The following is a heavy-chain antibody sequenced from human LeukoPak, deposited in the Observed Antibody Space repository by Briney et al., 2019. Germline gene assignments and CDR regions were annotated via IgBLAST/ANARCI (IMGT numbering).Heavy chain of an antibody. D-gene: IGHD5-18*01. CDR1: GFTFDDYA. CDR2: ISGDGGST. V-gene: IGHV3-43*02. J-gene: IGHJ4*02. CDR3: AKDTLGYSYGRSDY. Sequence: PGGSLRLSCAASGFTFDDYAMHWVRQAPGKGLERVSLISGDGGSTYYADSVKGRFTISRDNSKNSLYLQMHSLRTEDTALYYCAKDTLGYSYGRSDYWGQGTLVTVSS.